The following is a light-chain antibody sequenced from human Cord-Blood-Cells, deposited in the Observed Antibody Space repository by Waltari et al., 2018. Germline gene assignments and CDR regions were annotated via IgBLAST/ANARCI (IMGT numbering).Light chain of an antibody. CDR3: SSYTSSSTFV. CDR1: SSDVGGSNY. J-gene: IGLJ1*01. V-gene: IGLV2-14*01. CDR2: DVS. Sequence: QSALTQPASVSGSPGQAITISCTGTSSDVGGSNYVSWYQQHPGKAPKLMIDDVSKRPSGVSNRFSGSKSGNTASLTISGLQAEDEADYYCSSYTSSSTFVFGTGTKVTVL.